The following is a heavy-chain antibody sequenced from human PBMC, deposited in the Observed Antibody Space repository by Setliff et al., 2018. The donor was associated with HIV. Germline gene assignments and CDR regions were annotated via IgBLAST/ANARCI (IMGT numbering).Heavy chain of an antibody. CDR3: ARLYYYGSGNYNDAFDI. J-gene: IGHJ3*02. CDR2: IYTSGST. D-gene: IGHD3-10*01. CDR1: GDSVSSRSYY. Sequence: ASETLSLTCTVSGDSVSSRSYYWSWIRQPPGKGLEWIGRIYTSGSTNYNPSLKSRVTISVDTSKNQFSPKLSPVPAADPAVYNCARLYYYGSGNYNDAFDIWGQGTMVTASS. V-gene: IGHV4-61*02.